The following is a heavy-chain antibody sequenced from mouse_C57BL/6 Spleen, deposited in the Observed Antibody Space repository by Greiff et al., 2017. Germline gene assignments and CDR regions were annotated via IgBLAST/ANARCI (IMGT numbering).Heavy chain of an antibody. CDR1: GFTFSDYG. J-gene: IGHJ1*03. CDR3: ARNYYGSSYGYFDV. Sequence: EVMLVESGGGLVKPGGSLKLSCAASGFTFSDYGMHWVRQAPEKGLEWVAYISSGSSTIYYADTVKGRFTISRDNATNTLFLQMTSLRSEDTAMYYCARNYYGSSYGYFDVWGTGTTVTVSS. V-gene: IGHV5-17*01. D-gene: IGHD1-1*01. CDR2: ISSGSSTI.